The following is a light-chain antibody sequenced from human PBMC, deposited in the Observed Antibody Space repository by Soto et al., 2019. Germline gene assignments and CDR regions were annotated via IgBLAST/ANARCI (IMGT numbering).Light chain of an antibody. CDR1: SSDVGGYNS. Sequence: QSALTQPASVSGSPGQSITISCTGTSSDVGGYNSVSWYQQHPGKAPKLVIYEVTSRPSGISNRFSGSKSGNTASLTISGLQAEDEADYYCSSYKSSSTRVFGTGTKVTVL. CDR3: SSYKSSSTRV. CDR2: EVT. V-gene: IGLV2-14*01. J-gene: IGLJ1*01.